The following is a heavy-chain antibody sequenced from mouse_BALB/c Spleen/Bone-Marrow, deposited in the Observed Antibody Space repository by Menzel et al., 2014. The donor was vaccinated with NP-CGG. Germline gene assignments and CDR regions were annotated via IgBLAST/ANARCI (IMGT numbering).Heavy chain of an antibody. CDR3: ARHAYGNSYWYFDV. J-gene: IGHJ1*01. CDR2: IYPGDGDT. Sequence: LQESGPELVKPGASVKISCKASGYAFSSPWMNWVKQRPGQGLEWIGRIYPGDGDTNYNGKFKGKATLTADKSSSTAYMQLSSLTSVDSAVYFCARHAYGNSYWYFDVWGAGTTVTVSS. D-gene: IGHD2-1*01. V-gene: IGHV1-82*01. CDR1: GYAFSSPW.